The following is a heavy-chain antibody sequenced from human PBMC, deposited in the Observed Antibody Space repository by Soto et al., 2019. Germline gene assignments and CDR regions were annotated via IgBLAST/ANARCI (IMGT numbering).Heavy chain of an antibody. D-gene: IGHD3-22*01. J-gene: IGHJ2*01. Sequence: QVQLVQSGAEVKEPGASVKISCKTSGYSFTSYVMHWVRQAPGQSLERMGWIDAGNGNTKFSQKFPDRVTMTRDTSASTVYLELSSLTSEDTAVYYCAREYGYSDSSGQLDYWSFDPWGRGTLVTVSS. V-gene: IGHV1-3*01. CDR2: IDAGNGNT. CDR3: AREYGYSDSSGQLDYWSFDP. CDR1: GYSFTSYV.